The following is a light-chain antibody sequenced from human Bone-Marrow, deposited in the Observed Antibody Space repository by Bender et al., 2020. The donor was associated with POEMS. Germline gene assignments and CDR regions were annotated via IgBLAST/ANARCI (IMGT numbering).Light chain of an antibody. J-gene: IGLJ1*01. CDR3: SSYTRTSTYV. CDR1: SSDIGSYNY. CDR2: EVN. Sequence: QSALTQPASVSGSPGQSITITCSGSSSDIGSYNYVSWYQHHPGKAPKILIYEVNNRPSGVSHRFSGSKSGNTASLTISGLQAEDEADYYCSSYTRTSTYVFGTGTQVTVL. V-gene: IGLV2-14*01.